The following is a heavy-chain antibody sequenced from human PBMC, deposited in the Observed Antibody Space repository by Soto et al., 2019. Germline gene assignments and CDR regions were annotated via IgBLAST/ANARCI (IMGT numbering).Heavy chain of an antibody. J-gene: IGHJ4*02. D-gene: IGHD6-6*01. CDR1: GGSISSGDYY. CDR3: ARGTSIAARRTIDY. CDR2: IYYSGST. Sequence: SETLSLTCTVSGGSISSGDYYWSWIRQPPGKGLEWIGYIYYSGSTYYNPSLKSRVTISVDTSKNQFSLKLSSVTAAGTAVYYCARGTSIAARRTIDYWGQGTLVTVSS. V-gene: IGHV4-30-4*01.